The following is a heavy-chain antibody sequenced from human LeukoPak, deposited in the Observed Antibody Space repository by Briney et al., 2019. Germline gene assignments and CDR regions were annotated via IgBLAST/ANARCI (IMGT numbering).Heavy chain of an antibody. J-gene: IGHJ6*03. CDR2: IYTSGST. CDR3: ARYHDSSGQYYYMDV. CDR1: GGSISSSSYY. Sequence: SETLSLTCTVSGGSISSSSYYWGWIRQPPGKGLEWIGRIYTSGSTNYNPSLKSRVTMSVDTSKNQFSLKLSSVTAADTAVYYCARYHDSSGQYYYMDVWGKGTTVTVSS. V-gene: IGHV4-39*07. D-gene: IGHD3-22*01.